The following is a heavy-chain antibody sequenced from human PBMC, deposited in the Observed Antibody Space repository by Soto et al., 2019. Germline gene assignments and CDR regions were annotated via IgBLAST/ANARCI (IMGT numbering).Heavy chain of an antibody. Sequence: SETLSLTCTVSGGSISSYYWSWIRQPPGKGLEWIGYIYYSGSTNYNPSLKSRVTISVDTSKNQFSLKLSSVTAADTAVYYWARDSLFDCSSTGCPKGDHYGMDVWAQGTTVTVSS. CDR2: IYYSGST. V-gene: IGHV4-59*01. J-gene: IGHJ6*02. CDR3: ARDSLFDCSSTGCPKGDHYGMDV. D-gene: IGHD2-2*01. CDR1: GGSISSYY.